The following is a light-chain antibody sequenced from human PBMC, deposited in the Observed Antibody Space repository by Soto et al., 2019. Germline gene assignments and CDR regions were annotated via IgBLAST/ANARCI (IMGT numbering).Light chain of an antibody. CDR2: DAS. V-gene: IGKV3-11*01. CDR1: QSVSSY. J-gene: IGKJ5*01. Sequence: EIVLTQSPATLSLSPGERATRSYRSSQSVSSYLAWYQQKPGKAPRLLIYDASNRATGIPARFSGSGSGTDFTLTISSLEPEDFAVYYCQQRSNWLTFGQGTRLEIK. CDR3: QQRSNWLT.